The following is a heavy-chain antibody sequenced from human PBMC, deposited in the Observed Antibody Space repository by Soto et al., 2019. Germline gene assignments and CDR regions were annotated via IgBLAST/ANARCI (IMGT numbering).Heavy chain of an antibody. J-gene: IGHJ6*02. CDR3: AREGAASHSYYYGTDV. V-gene: IGHV4-30-4*01. CDR1: GGSINSGDAY. Sequence: QVQLQESGPGLVKPSQTLSLTCTVSGGSINSGDAYWSWIRQPPGKGLEWIGYIYRSGSPYYNPSLGSRFTISVDTSKNQFFLKLNSVTAADTAVYYCAREGAASHSYYYGTDVWGRGATVIVSS. D-gene: IGHD3-16*01. CDR2: IYRSGSP.